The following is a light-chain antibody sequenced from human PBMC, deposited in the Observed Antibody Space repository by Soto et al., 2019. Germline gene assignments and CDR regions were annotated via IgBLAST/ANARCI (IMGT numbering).Light chain of an antibody. Sequence: QSVLTQPRSVSGSPGQSVTISCTGTSSDVGGYNYVSWYQHHPGKAPKLMIYDVTKRPSGVRDRFSASKSGNTASLTISGLQAEDAADYYCCSYAGSHTYVFGTGTKVTVL. V-gene: IGLV2-11*01. CDR1: SSDVGGYNY. CDR3: CSYAGSHTYV. CDR2: DVT. J-gene: IGLJ1*01.